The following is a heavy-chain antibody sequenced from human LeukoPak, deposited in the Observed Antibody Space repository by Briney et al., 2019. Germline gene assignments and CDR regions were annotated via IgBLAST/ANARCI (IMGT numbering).Heavy chain of an antibody. CDR1: GDSTNTYF. D-gene: IGHD4-17*01. Sequence: SESLSLTCTLSGDSTNTYFWSWIRQSPGKGLEWIGYIYYTGTTNYNPSLKSRVTISVDTSKNQFSLKVNSVTAADTGVYYCASKSTDHGELRFDYWGQGTLVTVSS. CDR2: IYYTGTT. CDR3: ASKSTDHGELRFDY. J-gene: IGHJ4*02. V-gene: IGHV4-59*01.